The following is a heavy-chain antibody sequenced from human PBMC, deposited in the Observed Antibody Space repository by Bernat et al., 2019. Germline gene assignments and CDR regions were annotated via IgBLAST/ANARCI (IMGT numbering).Heavy chain of an antibody. D-gene: IGHD3-22*01. Sequence: QVQLVESGGGVVQPGRSLRLSCAASGFTFSSYGMHWVRQAPGKGLEWVAVISYDGSNKYYADSVKGRFTISRDNSKNTLYLQMNSLRAEDTAVCYCAKVGVYDSSGYLDVWGQGTTVTVSS. J-gene: IGHJ6*02. V-gene: IGHV3-30*18. CDR2: ISYDGSNK. CDR1: GFTFSSYG. CDR3: AKVGVYDSSGYLDV.